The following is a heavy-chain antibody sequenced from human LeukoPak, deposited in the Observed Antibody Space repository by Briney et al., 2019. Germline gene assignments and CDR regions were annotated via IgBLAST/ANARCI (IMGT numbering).Heavy chain of an antibody. CDR1: GYTFTGYY. D-gene: IGHD6-19*01. CDR2: MNPNSGNT. J-gene: IGHJ4*02. CDR3: ATGPHTSGWPQHYY. V-gene: IGHV1-8*02. Sequence: GASVKVSCKASGYTFTGYYMHWVRQATGQGLEWMGWMNPNSGNTGYAQKFQGRVTMTRNTSITTAYMELSSLTSEDTALYYCATGPHTSGWPQHYYWGQGTLVTVSS.